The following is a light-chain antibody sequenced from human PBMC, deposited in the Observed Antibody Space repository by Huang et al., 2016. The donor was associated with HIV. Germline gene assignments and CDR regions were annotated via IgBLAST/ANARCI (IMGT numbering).Light chain of an antibody. CDR3: QQLISYPVT. Sequence: AVQLTQSSSSLPAAVGDTAIISCRASKDIGTSLAWYQQRPGAAPRLLIIGDSSLQPGCPSRCRVHVSGPCYTLIIDNLQPDDFATYDGQQLISYPVTFGGGTRVEI. J-gene: IGKJ4*01. CDR2: GDS. V-gene: IGKV1-13*02. CDR1: KDIGTS.